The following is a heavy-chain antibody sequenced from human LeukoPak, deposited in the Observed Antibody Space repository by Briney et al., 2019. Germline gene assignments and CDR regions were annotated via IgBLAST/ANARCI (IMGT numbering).Heavy chain of an antibody. V-gene: IGHV3-23*01. D-gene: IGHD3/OR15-3a*01. CDR3: ARSWDFWTGGYYYYMDV. Sequence: GGSLRLSCAASGFTFSSYAMSWVRQAPGKGLEWVSAISGSGGSTYYADSVKGRFTISRDNSKNTLYLQMNSLRAEDTAVYYCARSWDFWTGGYYYYMDVWGKGTTVTVSS. CDR1: GFTFSSYA. J-gene: IGHJ6*03. CDR2: ISGSGGST.